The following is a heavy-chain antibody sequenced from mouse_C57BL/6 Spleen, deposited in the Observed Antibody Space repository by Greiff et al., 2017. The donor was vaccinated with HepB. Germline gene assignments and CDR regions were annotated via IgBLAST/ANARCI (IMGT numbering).Heavy chain of an antibody. J-gene: IGHJ1*03. CDR1: GYTFTSYW. V-gene: IGHV1-53*01. CDR3: SRDYGSSIYWYFDV. CDR2: INPSNGGT. Sequence: QVQLQQPGTELVKPGASAKLSCKASGYTFTSYWMHWVKQRPGQGLEWIGNINPSNGGTNYNEKFKSKATLTVDKSSSTAYMQLSSLTSEDSAVYYWSRDYGSSIYWYFDVWGTGTTVTVSS. D-gene: IGHD1-1*01.